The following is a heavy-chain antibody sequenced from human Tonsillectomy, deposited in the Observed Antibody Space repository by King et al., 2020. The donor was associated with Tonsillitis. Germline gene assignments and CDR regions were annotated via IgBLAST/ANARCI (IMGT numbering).Heavy chain of an antibody. CDR2: IWYDGSNQ. D-gene: IGHD6-13*01. CDR1: GFTFSSYG. Sequence: VQLVESGGGVVQPGRSLRLSCVASGFTFSSYGMHWVRQGPGKGLEGVAVIWYDGSNQYYADSVRGRFTISRDNSKNTLYLQMNSLRAEDTAVYYCASGSSGYSSSWYPPGDAFAIWGQGTMVTVSS. J-gene: IGHJ3*02. CDR3: ASGSSGYSSSWYPPGDAFAI. V-gene: IGHV3-33*08.